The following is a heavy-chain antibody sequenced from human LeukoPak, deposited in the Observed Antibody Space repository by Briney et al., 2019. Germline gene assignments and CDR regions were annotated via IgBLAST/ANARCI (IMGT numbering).Heavy chain of an antibody. CDR3: ARGYSYGSPSEAYYFDY. CDR2: INTDTGNP. Sequence: ASVKVSCKASGYTFTSYAMNWVRQAPGQGLECMGWINTDTGNPTYAQGFTGRFVFSLDTSVSTAYLQISSLKAEDTAVYSCARGYSYGSPSEAYYFDYWGQGTLVTVSS. CDR1: GYTFTSYA. V-gene: IGHV7-4-1*02. D-gene: IGHD5-18*01. J-gene: IGHJ4*02.